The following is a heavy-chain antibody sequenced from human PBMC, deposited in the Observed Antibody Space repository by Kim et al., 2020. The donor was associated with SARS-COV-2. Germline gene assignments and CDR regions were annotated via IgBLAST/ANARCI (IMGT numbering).Heavy chain of an antibody. Sequence: SETLSLTCTVSGGSISSYYWSWIRQPPGKGLEWIGYIYYSGSTNYNPSLKSRVTISVDTSKNQFSLKLSSVTATDTAVYYCARVPPRRGSPIDFYGMDVWGQGTMVTVSS. CDR3: ARVPPRRGSPIDFYGMDV. V-gene: IGHV4-59*01. J-gene: IGHJ6*02. D-gene: IGHD3-22*01. CDR1: GGSISSYY. CDR2: IYYSGST.